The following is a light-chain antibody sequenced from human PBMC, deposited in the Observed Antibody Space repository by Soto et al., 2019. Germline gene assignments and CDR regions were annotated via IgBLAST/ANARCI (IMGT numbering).Light chain of an antibody. Sequence: EIVLTQSPATLSLSPGERATLSCRASQNIYNTYLAWYQQKPGQAPRLLIYVSSCRPTGVPDRFNGSGSGTDFTLTISTLEPEDFAVYYCQHFDSSPCTFGPGTKVDFK. CDR2: VSS. V-gene: IGKV3-20*01. J-gene: IGKJ3*01. CDR3: QHFDSSPCT. CDR1: QNIYNTY.